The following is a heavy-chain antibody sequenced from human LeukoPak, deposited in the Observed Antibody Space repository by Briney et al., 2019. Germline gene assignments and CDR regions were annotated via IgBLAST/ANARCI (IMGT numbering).Heavy chain of an antibody. J-gene: IGHJ2*01. Sequence: SETLSLTCTVSGGSTFSSYWNWIRQSPGKGLEWIGYIYSTGITNYNPSLKGRGSMSIATSKNQFSLRLNSVTAADTAFYYCARRAYYDTSGYYPASGYFDLWGRGTLVTVSS. D-gene: IGHD3-22*01. CDR3: ARRAYYDTSGYYPASGYFDL. V-gene: IGHV4-59*08. CDR1: GGSTFSSY. CDR2: IYSTGIT.